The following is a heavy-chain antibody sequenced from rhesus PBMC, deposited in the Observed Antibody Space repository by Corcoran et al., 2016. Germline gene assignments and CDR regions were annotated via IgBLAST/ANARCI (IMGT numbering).Heavy chain of an antibody. V-gene: IGHV3-184*01. J-gene: IGHJ4*01. Sequence: EVQLVETGGGLVQPGGSLKLSCAASGFTFSSYGMSWVRQAPGKGLEWVGFIRSKAYEGTAEYAPSVKGRFTISRDDYKSIAYLQMNSLKTEDTAVYYCTRDRGSSYVFDYWGQGVLVTVSS. D-gene: IGHD6-43*01. CDR2: IRSKAYEGTA. CDR3: TRDRGSSYVFDY. CDR1: GFTFSSYG.